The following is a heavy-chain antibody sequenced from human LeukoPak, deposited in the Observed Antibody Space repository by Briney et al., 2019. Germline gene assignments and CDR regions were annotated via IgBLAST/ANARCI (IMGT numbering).Heavy chain of an antibody. CDR1: GFTFSSYW. V-gene: IGHV3-7*01. CDR3: ARGENYYDSSGYFSLFDY. J-gene: IGHJ4*02. Sequence: PGGSLRLSCAASGFTFSSYWMSWVRQAPGKGLEWVANIKQDGSEKYYVDSVKGRFTISRDNAKNSLYLQMNSLRAEDTAVYYCARGENYYDSSGYFSLFDYWGQGTLVTVSS. CDR2: IKQDGSEK. D-gene: IGHD3-22*01.